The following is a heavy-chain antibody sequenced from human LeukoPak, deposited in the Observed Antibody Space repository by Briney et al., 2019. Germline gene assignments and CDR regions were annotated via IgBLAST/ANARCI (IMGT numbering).Heavy chain of an antibody. D-gene: IGHD4-17*01. J-gene: IGHJ4*02. V-gene: IGHV3-7*01. Sequence: PGGSLRLSCAASGFTFSSYWMSWVRQAPGKGLEWVANIKQDGSEKYYVDSVKGRFTISRDNAKNSLYLQMNSLRAVDTAVYYCARDLMSITTVTSLFDYWGQGTLVTVSS. CDR2: IKQDGSEK. CDR1: GFTFSSYW. CDR3: ARDLMSITTVTSLFDY.